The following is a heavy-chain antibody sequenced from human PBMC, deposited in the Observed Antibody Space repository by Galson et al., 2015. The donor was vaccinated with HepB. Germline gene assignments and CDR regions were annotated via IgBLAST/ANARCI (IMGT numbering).Heavy chain of an antibody. CDR2: ISSSSSTI. Sequence: SLRLSCAASGFTFSSYSMNWVRQAPGKGLEWVSYISSSSSTIYYADSVKGRFTISRDNAKNSLYLQMNSLRAEDTAVYYCARRKKMVFAVRYYYGMDVWGQGTTVTVSS. V-gene: IGHV3-48*01. J-gene: IGHJ6*02. CDR3: ARRKKMVFAVRYYYGMDV. D-gene: IGHD2-8*01. CDR1: GFTFSSYS.